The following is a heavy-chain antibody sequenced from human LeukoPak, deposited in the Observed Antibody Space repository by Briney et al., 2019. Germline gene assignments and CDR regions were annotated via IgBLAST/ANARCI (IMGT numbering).Heavy chain of an antibody. CDR3: AKDVGRVGASPFDY. V-gene: IGHV3-30*18. CDR1: GFTFSSYA. D-gene: IGHD1-26*01. CDR2: TSYDGSNK. Sequence: GGSLRLSCAASGFTFSSYAMSWVRQAPGKGLEWVTVTSYDGSNKYYADSVKGRFTISRDNSKNTLYLQMNSLRAEDTAVYYCAKDVGRVGASPFDYWGQGTLVTVSS. J-gene: IGHJ4*02.